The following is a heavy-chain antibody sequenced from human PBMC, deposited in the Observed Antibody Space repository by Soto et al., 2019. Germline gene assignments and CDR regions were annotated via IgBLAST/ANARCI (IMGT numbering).Heavy chain of an antibody. V-gene: IGHV4-34*01. Sequence: QVQLQQWGAGLLKPSETLSLTCGVSGGSFRGYSWNWIRQSPEKGLEWIGEINYRGITSYNPSLRSRVTISLDTSTNRFSLTLTSVTAADTAIYYCARAPMDDYGNCCAGMDVWGQGTTITVS. CDR3: ARAPMDDYGNCCAGMDV. J-gene: IGHJ6*02. D-gene: IGHD4-17*01. CDR1: GGSFRGYS. CDR2: INYRGIT.